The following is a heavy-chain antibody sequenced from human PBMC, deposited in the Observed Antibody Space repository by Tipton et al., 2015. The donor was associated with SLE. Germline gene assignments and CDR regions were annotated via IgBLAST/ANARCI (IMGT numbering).Heavy chain of an antibody. Sequence: TLSLTCTVSGGSISSRSYYWAWIRQPPGKGLEWIGSIYYSGSTNYNPSLKSRVTISVDTSKNQFSLKLSSVTAADTAVYYCARGGGSRITIFEVPYWYFDLWGRGTLVTVSS. CDR1: GGSISSRSYY. CDR3: ARGGGSRITIFEVPYWYFDL. J-gene: IGHJ2*01. CDR2: IYYSGST. V-gene: IGHV4-39*07. D-gene: IGHD3-3*01.